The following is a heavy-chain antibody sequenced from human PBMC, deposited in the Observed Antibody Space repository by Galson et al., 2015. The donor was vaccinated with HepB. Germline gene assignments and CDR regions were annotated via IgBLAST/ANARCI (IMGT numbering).Heavy chain of an antibody. V-gene: IGHV3-74*01. D-gene: IGHD3-3*01. CDR1: GFTFSSYW. J-gene: IGHJ4*02. CDR2: INSDGSST. CDR3: ARGDRRKPYDFWSGYHIDY. Sequence: SLRLSCAASGFTFSSYWMHWVRQAPGKGLVWVSRINSDGSSTSYADSVKGRFTISRDNAKNTLYLQMNSLRAEDTAVYYCARGDRRKPYDFWSGYHIDYWGQGTLVTVSS.